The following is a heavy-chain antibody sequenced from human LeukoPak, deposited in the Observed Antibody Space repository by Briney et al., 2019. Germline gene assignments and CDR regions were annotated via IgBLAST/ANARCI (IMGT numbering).Heavy chain of an antibody. CDR3: ARADTAMAYYFDY. J-gene: IGHJ4*02. CDR1: GFTFTSYY. V-gene: IGHV1-46*01. Sequence: GGSLRLSCAASGFTFTSYYMHWVRQAPGQGLEWMGIINPSGGSTSYAQKFQGRVTMTRDTSTSTVYMELSSLRSEDTAVYYCARADTAMAYYFDYWGQGTLVTVSS. CDR2: INPSGGST. D-gene: IGHD5-18*01.